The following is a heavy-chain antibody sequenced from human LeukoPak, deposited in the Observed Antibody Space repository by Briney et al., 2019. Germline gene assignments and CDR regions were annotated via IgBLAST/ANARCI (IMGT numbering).Heavy chain of an antibody. Sequence: SETLSLTCTVSGYSISSGYYWGWIRQPPGKGLEWIGSIYHSGSTNYNPSLKSRVTISVDTSKNQFSLKLSSVTAADTAVYYCARVGYSGYDYYYYYYMDVWGKGTTVTISS. D-gene: IGHD5-12*01. CDR1: GYSISSGYY. CDR3: ARVGYSGYDYYYYYYMDV. V-gene: IGHV4-38-2*02. J-gene: IGHJ6*03. CDR2: IYHSGST.